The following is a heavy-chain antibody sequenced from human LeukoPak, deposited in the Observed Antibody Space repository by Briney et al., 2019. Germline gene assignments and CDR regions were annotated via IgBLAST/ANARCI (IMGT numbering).Heavy chain of an antibody. CDR3: ARSTLIEYYDFWSGYYEANYFDY. D-gene: IGHD3-3*01. CDR2: IYYSGST. V-gene: IGHV4-59*01. Sequence: PSETLSLTCTVSGGSISSYYWSWIRQPPGKGLGWIGYIYYSGSTNYNPSLKSRVTISVDTSKNQFSLKLSSVTAADTAVYYCARSTLIEYYDFWSGYYEANYFDYWGQGTLVTVSS. CDR1: GGSISSYY. J-gene: IGHJ4*02.